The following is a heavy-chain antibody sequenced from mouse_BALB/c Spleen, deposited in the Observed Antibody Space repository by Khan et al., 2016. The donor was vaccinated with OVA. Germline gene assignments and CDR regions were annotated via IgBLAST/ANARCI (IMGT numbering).Heavy chain of an antibody. CDR3: ARVGYNGTMDY. CDR2: INTYTGEP. CDR1: GYTFTIYG. D-gene: IGHD2-14*01. J-gene: IGHJ4*01. V-gene: IGHV9-3-1*01. Sequence: QIQLVQSGPELKKPGETVKISCKASGYTFTIYGMNWVRQAPGKGLKWMGWINTYTGEPTYAADFKGRFAFSLETSASTALLQINNLKNEDTATYFCARVGYNGTMDYWGQGTSVTVSS.